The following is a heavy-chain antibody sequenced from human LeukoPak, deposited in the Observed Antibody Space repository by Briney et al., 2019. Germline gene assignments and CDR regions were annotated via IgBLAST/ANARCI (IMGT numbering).Heavy chain of an antibody. J-gene: IGHJ2*01. D-gene: IGHD2-15*01. Sequence: ASETLSLTCTVSGGSISSYYWSWIRQPPGKGLEWIGYIYYSGSTNYNPSLKSRVTISVDTSKNQFSLKLSSVTAADTAVYYCARVGPPGAATANWYFDLWGRGTLVTVSS. V-gene: IGHV4-59*12. CDR1: GGSISSYY. CDR2: IYYSGST. CDR3: ARVGPPGAATANWYFDL.